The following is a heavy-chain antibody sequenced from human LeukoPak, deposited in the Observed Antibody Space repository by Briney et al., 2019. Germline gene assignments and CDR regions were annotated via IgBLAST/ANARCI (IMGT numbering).Heavy chain of an antibody. CDR1: GFTVSTSY. Sequence: GGSLRLSCAASGFTVSTSYMSWVRQAPGKGLEWVSVIYNDGSTNYADSVKGRFTISRDNPKNTLSLQMKSLRPEDTAMYYCARGDYAGYSDFDSWGQGTLVTVSS. J-gene: IGHJ4*02. V-gene: IGHV3-66*02. CDR3: ARGDYAGYSDFDS. D-gene: IGHD4-23*01. CDR2: IYNDGST.